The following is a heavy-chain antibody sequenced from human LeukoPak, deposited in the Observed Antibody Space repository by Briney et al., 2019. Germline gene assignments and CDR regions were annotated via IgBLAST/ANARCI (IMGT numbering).Heavy chain of an antibody. CDR1: GYTFTGYY. J-gene: IGHJ6*03. CDR2: INPNSGGT. V-gene: IGHV1-2*02. CDR3: ARVSVAPYYDFWSGYCNYYHMDV. D-gene: IGHD3-3*01. Sequence: GASVKVSCKASGYTFTGYYIPWVRQAPGQGLEWMGWINPNSGGTNYAQKLQGRVTMTRDTSISTAYMELSRLRSDDAAVYYCARVSVAPYYDFWSGYCNYYHMDVWGKGTTVTVSS.